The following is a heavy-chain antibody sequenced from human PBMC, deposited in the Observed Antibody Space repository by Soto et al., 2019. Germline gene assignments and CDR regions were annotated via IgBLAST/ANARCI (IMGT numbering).Heavy chain of an antibody. J-gene: IGHJ5*02. D-gene: IGHD6-19*01. Sequence: ASVKVSCKASGYTFTSYAMHWVRQAPGQRLEWMGWINAGNGNTKYSQKFQGRVTITRDTSASTAYMELSTLRSEDTAVYYCARDWFVAVAGAYRDWFDPWGQGTLVTVSS. V-gene: IGHV1-3*01. CDR2: INAGNGNT. CDR3: ARDWFVAVAGAYRDWFDP. CDR1: GYTFTSYA.